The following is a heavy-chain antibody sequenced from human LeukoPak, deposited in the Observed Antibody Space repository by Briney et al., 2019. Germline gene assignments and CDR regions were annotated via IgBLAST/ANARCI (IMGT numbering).Heavy chain of an antibody. CDR3: TAGTGRSDFDY. CDR2: IKRKGDDGTI. D-gene: IGHD3/OR15-3a*01. J-gene: IGHJ4*02. Sequence: GGSLRLSCAASGFTFSNAWMSWVRQAPGRGLEWVGRIKRKGDDGTIDYAAPVKCRLSVSRDDSKKMLYLQMNSLKSEDTAVYYCTAGTGRSDFDYWGQGTLVTVSS. CDR1: GFTFSNAW. V-gene: IGHV3-15*01.